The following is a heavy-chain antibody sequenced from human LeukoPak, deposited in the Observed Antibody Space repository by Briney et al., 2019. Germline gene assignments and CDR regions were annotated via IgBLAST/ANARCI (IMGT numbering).Heavy chain of an antibody. Sequence: SETLSLTCTVSDASISDYYWSWIRHSAGKRLEWIGRIYTSATTDYNPSLNSRVTLSLDTSKNQFSLRLSSVTAADTAVYYCARDSGNYRGMDYWGQGTLVTVSS. CDR1: DASISDYY. D-gene: IGHD1-26*01. V-gene: IGHV4-4*07. CDR2: IYTSATT. CDR3: ARDSGNYRGMDY. J-gene: IGHJ4*02.